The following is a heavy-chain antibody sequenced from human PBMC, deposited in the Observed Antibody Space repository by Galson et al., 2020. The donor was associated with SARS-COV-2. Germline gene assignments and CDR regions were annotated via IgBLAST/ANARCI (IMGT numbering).Heavy chain of an antibody. V-gene: IGHV4-59*02. Sequence: SETLSLTCTVSGGSVSSYYWSWIRQPPGKGLEWIGHVYYTGNSAYSPPLKSRVTMSVDTSKNQFSLNLNSVTAADTAVYYCASWYCSSNTCYHMDVWGKGTTVTVSS. D-gene: IGHD2-2*01. CDR3: ASWYCSSNTCYHMDV. CDR1: GGSVSSYY. J-gene: IGHJ6*03. CDR2: VYYTGNS.